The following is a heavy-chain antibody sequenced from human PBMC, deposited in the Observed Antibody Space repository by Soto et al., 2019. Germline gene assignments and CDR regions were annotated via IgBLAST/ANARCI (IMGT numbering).Heavy chain of an antibody. CDR1: GITLKTYG. D-gene: IGHD3-9*01. J-gene: IGHJ4*02. CDR2: ISGNGDKT. Sequence: EVPLLESGGGLVQPGGSLRLSCAVSGITLKTYGMSWVRQAPGKGLEWVSGISGNGDKTYYADSVKGRFTISRDNFKNTLFLQMSSLRVEDTAVYYCVAFDPLDYWGQGTLVTVSS. CDR3: VAFDPLDY. V-gene: IGHV3-23*01.